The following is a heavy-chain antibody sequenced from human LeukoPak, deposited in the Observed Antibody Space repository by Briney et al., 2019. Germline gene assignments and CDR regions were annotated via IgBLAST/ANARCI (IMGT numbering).Heavy chain of an antibody. D-gene: IGHD2-2*01. J-gene: IGHJ4*02. V-gene: IGHV3-30-3*01. CDR2: ISYDGSNK. CDR3: ARWRAVPAAMRDAHFDY. CDR1: GFTFSSYA. Sequence: QTGGSLRPSCAASGFTFSSYAMHWVRQAPGKGLEWVAVISYDGSNKYYADSVKGRFTISRDNSKNTLYLQMNSLRAEDTAVYYCARWRAVPAAMRDAHFDYWGQGTLVTVSS.